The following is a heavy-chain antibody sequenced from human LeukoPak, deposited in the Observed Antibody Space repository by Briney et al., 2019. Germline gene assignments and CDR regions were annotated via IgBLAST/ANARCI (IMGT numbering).Heavy chain of an antibody. Sequence: SETLSLTCIVSGGSISSYYWSWIRQPPGKGLKWIGYIYYSGSPTYNPSLKSRVTISLDTSKNQFSLRLSSVTAADTAVYYCASHGSSGHDPLTWGQGTLVTVSS. D-gene: IGHD5-12*01. V-gene: IGHV4-59*08. CDR1: GGSISSYY. J-gene: IGHJ4*02. CDR3: ASHGSSGHDPLT. CDR2: IYYSGSP.